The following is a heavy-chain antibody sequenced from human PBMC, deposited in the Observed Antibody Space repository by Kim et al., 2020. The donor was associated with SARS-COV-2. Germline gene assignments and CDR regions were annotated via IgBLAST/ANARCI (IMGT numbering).Heavy chain of an antibody. Sequence: GGSLRLSCAASGFTFSSYGMHWVRQAPGKGLEWVAVIWYDGSNKYYADSVKGRFTTSRDNSKNTLYLQMNSLRAEDTAVYYCARDILYDSSGYYYVYSPEYFQHWGQGTLVTVSS. CDR3: ARDILYDSSGYYYVYSPEYFQH. D-gene: IGHD3-22*01. CDR1: GFTFSSYG. CDR2: IWYDGSNK. J-gene: IGHJ1*01. V-gene: IGHV3-33*01.